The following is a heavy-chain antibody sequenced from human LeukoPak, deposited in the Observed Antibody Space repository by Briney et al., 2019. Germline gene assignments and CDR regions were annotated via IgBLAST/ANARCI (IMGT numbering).Heavy chain of an antibody. Sequence: PSGTLSLTCTVSGGSISSYYWSWIRQPPGKGLEWIGYMYYSGSTNYNPSLKSRVTMSVDTSKNHFSLKMSSVTAADTAVYYCARDIGGRYSWYYFDYWGRGTLVTVSS. CDR2: MYYSGST. CDR1: GGSISSYY. V-gene: IGHV4-59*01. D-gene: IGHD2-8*01. J-gene: IGHJ4*02. CDR3: ARDIGGRYSWYYFDY.